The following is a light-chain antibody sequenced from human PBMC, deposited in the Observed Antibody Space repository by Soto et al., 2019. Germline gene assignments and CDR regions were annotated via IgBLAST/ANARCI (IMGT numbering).Light chain of an antibody. CDR1: QSVNSNY. Sequence: EIVLTQSPGTLSLSPGERATLSCRASQSVNSNYLGWYQQKPGQAPRLLIYGASSRATGIPDRFSGSGSGTDFTLTISRLEPEDFAVFFCQHYDRSPPTFGQGTKVEIK. J-gene: IGKJ1*01. CDR2: GAS. V-gene: IGKV3-20*01. CDR3: QHYDRSPPT.